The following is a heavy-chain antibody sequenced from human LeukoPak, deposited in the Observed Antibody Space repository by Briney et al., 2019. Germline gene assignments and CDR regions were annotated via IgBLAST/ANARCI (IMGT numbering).Heavy chain of an antibody. V-gene: IGHV3-9*01. J-gene: IGHJ4*02. CDR1: GFTFDDYA. Sequence: AGGSLRLSCAASGFTFDDYAMHWVRQAPGKGLEWVSGISWNSGSIGYADSVKGRFTISRDNAKNSLYLQMNSLRAEDTALYYCAEGWQQLVRPLDYWGQGTLVTVSS. CDR3: AEGWQQLVRPLDY. D-gene: IGHD6-13*01. CDR2: ISWNSGSI.